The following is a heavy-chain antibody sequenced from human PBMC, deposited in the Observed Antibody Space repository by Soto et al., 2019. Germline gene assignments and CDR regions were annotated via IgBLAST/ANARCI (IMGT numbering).Heavy chain of an antibody. CDR3: TREQSDDNYFDP. Sequence: PSETLSLTCAVRGGSFSDYYWSWIRQPPGKGLEWIGEISHSGSTNFNPSLKSRVTILIDTSKSQFSLRLSSVTAADTAVYYCTREQSDDNYFDPWGQGTLVTVSS. J-gene: IGHJ5*02. V-gene: IGHV4-34*01. CDR2: ISHSGST. CDR1: GGSFSDYY. D-gene: IGHD6-19*01.